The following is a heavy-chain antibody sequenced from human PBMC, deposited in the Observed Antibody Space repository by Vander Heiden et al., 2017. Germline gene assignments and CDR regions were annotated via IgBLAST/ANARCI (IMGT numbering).Heavy chain of an antibody. Sequence: EVQLLESGGGLVQPGGSLRLSCAASGFTFSSYAMSWVRQAPGKGLEWVSAISGSGGSTYYADSVKGRFTISRDNSKNTLYLQMNSLRAEDTAVYYCAKGSNSYGYLSNSPFDYWGQGTLVTVSS. CDR1: GFTFSSYA. V-gene: IGHV3-23*01. CDR2: ISGSGGST. CDR3: AKGSNSYGYLSNSPFDY. J-gene: IGHJ4*02. D-gene: IGHD5-18*01.